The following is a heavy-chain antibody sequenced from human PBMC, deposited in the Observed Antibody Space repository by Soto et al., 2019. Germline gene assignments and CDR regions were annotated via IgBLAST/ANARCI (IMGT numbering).Heavy chain of an antibody. V-gene: IGHV1-3*01. Sequence: QVQLVQSGAEVKKPGASVKVSCKASGYTFTNYAMHWVRQAPGQRLEWMGWINAAIGNTKYSQKFKGSGTITTDTSANTAYMELSSLRSEDTAVYYCARRTVYGSGSYSFDYWGQGTLVTVSS. J-gene: IGHJ4*02. CDR3: ARRTVYGSGSYSFDY. CDR1: GYTFTNYA. D-gene: IGHD3-10*01. CDR2: INAAIGNT.